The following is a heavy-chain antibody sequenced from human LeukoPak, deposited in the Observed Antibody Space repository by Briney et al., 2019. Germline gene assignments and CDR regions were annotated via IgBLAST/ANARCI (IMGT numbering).Heavy chain of an antibody. V-gene: IGHV4-59*08. D-gene: IGHD1-26*01. Sequence: SETLSLTCTVSGGSLSSYYWSWIRQPPGKGLEWIGYIYDTGSTNYNPSLKSRVTISVDTSKNQFSLRLSSVTAADTAVYYCASHSGSYYYYGMDVWGQGTTVTVSS. CDR2: IYDTGST. CDR3: ASHSGSYYYYGMDV. CDR1: GGSLSSYY. J-gene: IGHJ6*02.